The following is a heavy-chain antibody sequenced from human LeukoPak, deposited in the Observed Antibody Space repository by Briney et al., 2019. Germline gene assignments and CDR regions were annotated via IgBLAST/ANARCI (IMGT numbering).Heavy chain of an antibody. V-gene: IGHV3-23*01. J-gene: IGHJ4*02. CDR1: GFMFNSYV. Sequence: GGSLRLSCAASGFMFNSYVMSWVRQAPGKGLEWVSAINGGGGNTYYADSVKGRFTISRDNSKNMVYLQMNSLRADDTAVYYCAHYGSGSYFDYWGQGTLVTVSS. CDR3: AHYGSGSYFDY. CDR2: INGGGGNT. D-gene: IGHD3-10*01.